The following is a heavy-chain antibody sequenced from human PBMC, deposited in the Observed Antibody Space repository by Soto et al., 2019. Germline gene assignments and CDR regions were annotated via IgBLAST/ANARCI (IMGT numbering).Heavy chain of an antibody. CDR3: AGVAARSVYYYYMDV. CDR1: GGSISSYY. V-gene: IGHV4-59*08. Sequence: QVQLQESGPGLVKPSETLSLTCTVSGGSISSYYWSWIRQPPGKGLEWIGYIYYSGSTNYNPSLKSRVTISVDTSKNQFSLKLSSVTAADTAVYYCAGVAARSVYYYYMDVWGKGTTVTVSS. J-gene: IGHJ6*03. D-gene: IGHD6-6*01. CDR2: IYYSGST.